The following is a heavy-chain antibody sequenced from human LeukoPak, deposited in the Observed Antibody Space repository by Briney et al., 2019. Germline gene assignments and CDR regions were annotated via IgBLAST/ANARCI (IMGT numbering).Heavy chain of an antibody. V-gene: IGHV1-18*01. J-gene: IGHJ6*03. CDR2: ISAYNGNT. Sequence: ASVKVSCKASGYTFTSYGISWVRQAPGQGLEWMGWISAYNGNTNYAQKLQGRVTMTTDTSTSTAYMELRGLRSDDTAVYYCARTTPRCGGDCYFYYYYYYMDVWGKGTTVTVSS. D-gene: IGHD2-21*01. CDR3: ARTTPRCGGDCYFYYYYYYMDV. CDR1: GYTFTSYG.